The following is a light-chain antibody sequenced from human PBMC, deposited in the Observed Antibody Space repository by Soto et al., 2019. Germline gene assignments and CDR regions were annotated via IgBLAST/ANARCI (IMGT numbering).Light chain of an antibody. J-gene: IGKJ1*01. V-gene: IGKV1-5*01. Sequence: DIQMTQSPSTLSPSVGDRVTITCRASRSISDWLAWYQQRPGKAPKLLIFDASNLKTGVPSRFSGSGPGTEFTLTISSMQPDDVATYYCLQYDSHSWTFGQGTKVDIK. CDR1: RSISDW. CDR2: DAS. CDR3: LQYDSHSWT.